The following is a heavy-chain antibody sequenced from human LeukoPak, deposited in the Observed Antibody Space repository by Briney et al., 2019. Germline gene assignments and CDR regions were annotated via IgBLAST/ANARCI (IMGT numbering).Heavy chain of an antibody. J-gene: IGHJ4*02. V-gene: IGHV3-30*02. CDR1: GFTFTGCH. D-gene: IGHD4-17*01. CDR2: IRYDGSKT. CDR3: AKDSNDYGDYNYFDF. Sequence: GGSLKLSCAASGFTFTGCHIHWVRQAPGKGLEWVALIRYDGSKTYYADCVQVRFTVSKDDSKKTLYLQMSSLRAEDTAVYYCAKDSNDYGDYNYFDFWGQGTLVTVPS.